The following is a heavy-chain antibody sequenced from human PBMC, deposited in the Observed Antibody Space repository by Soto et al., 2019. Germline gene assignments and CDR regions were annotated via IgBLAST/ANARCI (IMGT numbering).Heavy chain of an antibody. Sequence: ASVKVSCKASGYTFTSYGISWVRQAPGQGLEWMGWISAYNGNTNYAQKLQGRVTMTTDTSTSTAYMELRSLRSDDTAVYYCARDALLLWFGEFAYYYMDVWGKGTTVTVSS. CDR3: ARDALLLWFGEFAYYYMDV. D-gene: IGHD3-10*01. CDR2: ISAYNGNT. CDR1: GYTFTSYG. V-gene: IGHV1-18*01. J-gene: IGHJ6*03.